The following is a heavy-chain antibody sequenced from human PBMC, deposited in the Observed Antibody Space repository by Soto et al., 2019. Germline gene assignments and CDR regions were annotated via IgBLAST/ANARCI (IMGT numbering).Heavy chain of an antibody. CDR2: ISPHNFNT. V-gene: IGHV1-18*01. Sequence: QVHLEQSGAEVKQPGDSVKVSCKASGYTFTHFYITWVRQAPGQGLEWMGAISPHNFNTNFAQKFQGRVTLTTDTSTNTAYMELRSLTSDDTAVYYCARDEGGYDILTGYYKAHHFDYWGPGVLVTVYS. J-gene: IGHJ4*02. D-gene: IGHD3-9*01. CDR3: ARDEGGYDILTGYYKAHHFDY. CDR1: GYTFTHFY.